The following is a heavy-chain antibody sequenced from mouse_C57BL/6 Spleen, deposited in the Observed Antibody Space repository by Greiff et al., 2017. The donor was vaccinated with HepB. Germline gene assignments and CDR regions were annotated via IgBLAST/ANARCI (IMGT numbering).Heavy chain of an antibody. V-gene: IGHV1-80*01. Sequence: VQLQQSGAELVKPGASVKISCKASGYAFSSYWMNWVKQRPGKGLEWIGQIYPGDGDTNYNGKFKGKATLTADKSSSTAYMQLSSLTSEDSAVYCCAREVYYYGSSYPLDYWGQSTTLTVSS. J-gene: IGHJ2*01. CDR2: IYPGDGDT. CDR1: GYAFSSYW. D-gene: IGHD1-1*01. CDR3: AREVYYYGSSYPLDY.